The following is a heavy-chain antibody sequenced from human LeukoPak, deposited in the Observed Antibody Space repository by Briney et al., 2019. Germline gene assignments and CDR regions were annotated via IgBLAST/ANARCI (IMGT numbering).Heavy chain of an antibody. V-gene: IGHV3-21*01. J-gene: IGHJ5*01. CDR2: ISSSSSYI. CDR1: GFTFSSYG. D-gene: IGHD6-19*01. Sequence: PGRSLRLSCAASGFTFSSYGMHWVRQAPGKGLEWVSSISSSSSYIYDADSVKGRFTISRDNAKNSLYLQMNSLRAEDTAVYYCARYTSGWFDYWGQGTLVTVSS. CDR3: ARYTSGWFDY.